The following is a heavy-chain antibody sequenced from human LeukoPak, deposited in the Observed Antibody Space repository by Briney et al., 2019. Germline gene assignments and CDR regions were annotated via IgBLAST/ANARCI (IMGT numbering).Heavy chain of an antibody. J-gene: IGHJ4*02. CDR1: GFTFSSYW. V-gene: IGHV3-74*01. D-gene: IGHD1-7*01. CDR2: ISTDASII. CDR3: ATGNYRDY. Sequence: PAGYLRPSCAASGFTFSSYWMHWVRQAPGKGLVWVSRISTDASIINYADSVKGRFTISRDSAKNTLYLQMSSLRAEDTAVYYCATGNYRDYWGQGTLVTVFS.